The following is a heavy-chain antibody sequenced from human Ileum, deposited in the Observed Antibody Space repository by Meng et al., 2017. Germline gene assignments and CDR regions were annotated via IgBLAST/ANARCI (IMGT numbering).Heavy chain of an antibody. V-gene: IGHV3-21*01. J-gene: IGHJ5*02. D-gene: IGHD2-15*01. CDR1: GFTFSSYS. Sequence: GESLKISCAASGFTFSSYSMNWVRQAPGKGLEWVSSISSSSSYIYYADSVKGRFTISRDNAKNSLYLQMNSLRAEDTAVYYCARWDGYCSGGSCYEHWFDPWGQGTLVTVSS. CDR2: ISSSSSYI. CDR3: ARWDGYCSGGSCYEHWFDP.